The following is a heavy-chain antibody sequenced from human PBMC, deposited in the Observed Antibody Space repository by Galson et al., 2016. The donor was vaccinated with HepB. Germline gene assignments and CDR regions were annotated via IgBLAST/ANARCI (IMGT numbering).Heavy chain of an antibody. V-gene: IGHV2-5*02. CDR3: ARGRGWLLER. CDR2: IYWDDNE. CDR1: GFSLRTTAVG. D-gene: IGHD6-19*01. Sequence: PALVKPPQTLTLTCTFSGFSLRTTAVGVGWIRQAPGKAPEWLAFIYWDDNEYYSPSLQSRLTITKDTSKNQVVLTMTNVDPVDTGTYYCARGRGWLLERWGQGTLVTVSS. J-gene: IGHJ4*02.